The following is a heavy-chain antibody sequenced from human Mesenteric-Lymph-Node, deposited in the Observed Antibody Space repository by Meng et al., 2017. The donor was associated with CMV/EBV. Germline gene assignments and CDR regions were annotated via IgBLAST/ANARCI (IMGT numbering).Heavy chain of an antibody. CDR3: ARFIVEPPAAYFDD. CDR2: ITSLGSMP. Sequence: GESLKISCAASGFSFSRYGMSWVRQAPGKGLEWLSYITSLGSMPYYADSVKGRFTISRDNTRQSVYLQLNSLRAEDTAVYYCARFIVEPPAAYFDDWGQGTLVTVSS. CDR1: GFSFSRYG. D-gene: IGHD1-14*01. V-gene: IGHV3-48*04. J-gene: IGHJ4*02.